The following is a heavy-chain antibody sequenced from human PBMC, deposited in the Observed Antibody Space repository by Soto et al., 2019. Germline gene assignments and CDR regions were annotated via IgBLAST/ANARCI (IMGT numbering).Heavy chain of an antibody. Sequence: SETLSLTCTVSGGSVSSGSCYWIWVRHPPGKGLEWIGYIYYSGSTNYNPSLKSRVTISVDTSKNQFSLKLSSVTAADTAVYYCARDYHYYDSSGYYLFFDYWGQGTLVTVSS. CDR3: ARDYHYYDSSGYYLFFDY. V-gene: IGHV4-61*01. J-gene: IGHJ4*02. CDR2: IYYSGST. CDR1: GGSVSSGSCY. D-gene: IGHD3-22*01.